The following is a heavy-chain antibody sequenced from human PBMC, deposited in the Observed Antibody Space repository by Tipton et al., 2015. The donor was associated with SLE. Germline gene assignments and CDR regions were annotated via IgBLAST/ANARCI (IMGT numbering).Heavy chain of an antibody. V-gene: IGHV4-59*12. CDR3: ARDGNVWGSYRPFDY. CDR1: GGSISSYY. CDR2: IYYSGST. J-gene: IGHJ4*02. D-gene: IGHD3-16*02. Sequence: LRLSCTGSGGSISSYYLSWIRQPPGKGLEWIGYIYYSGSTNYNPSLKSRVTISVDTSKNQFSLKLSSVTAADTAVYYCARDGNVWGSYRPFDYWGQGTLVTVSS.